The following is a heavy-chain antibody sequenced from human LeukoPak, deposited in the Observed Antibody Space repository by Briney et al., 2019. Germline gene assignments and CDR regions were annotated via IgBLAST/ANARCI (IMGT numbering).Heavy chain of an antibody. CDR2: IYYSGNT. J-gene: IGHJ6*02. D-gene: IGHD6-13*01. Sequence: PSETLSLTCTVSGGSINSYYWSWIRQPLGKGLEWVGHIYYSGNTNYNPSLKSRVTISVDTSKKQFSLKLSLVTAADTAVYYCARNGAAAGNYYYYGMDVWGQGTTLTVSS. V-gene: IGHV4-59*01. CDR3: ARNGAAAGNYYYYGMDV. CDR1: GGSINSYY.